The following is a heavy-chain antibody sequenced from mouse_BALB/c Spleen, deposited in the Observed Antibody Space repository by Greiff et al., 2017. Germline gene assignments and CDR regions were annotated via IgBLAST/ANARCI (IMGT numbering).Heavy chain of an antibody. Sequence: EVQVVESGGGLVQPGGSMKLSCVASGFTFSNYWMNWVRQSPEKGLEWVAEIRVKSNNYATHYAESVKGRFTISRDDSKSSVYLQMNNLRAEDTGIYYCTRLSYDYDAMDYWGQGTSVTVSS. CDR1: GFTFSNYW. CDR3: TRLSYDYDAMDY. V-gene: IGHV6-6*02. D-gene: IGHD2-10*02. CDR2: IRVKSNNYAT. J-gene: IGHJ4*01.